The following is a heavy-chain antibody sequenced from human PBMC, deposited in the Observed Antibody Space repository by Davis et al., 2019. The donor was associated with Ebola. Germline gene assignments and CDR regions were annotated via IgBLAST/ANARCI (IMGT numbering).Heavy chain of an antibody. V-gene: IGHV4-61*01. J-gene: IGHJ4*02. Sequence: MPSETLSLTCTVSGGSVSSGSYYWSWIRQPPGKGLEWIGYIYYSGSTNYNPSLKSRVTISVDTSKNQFSLKLSSVTAADTAVYYCARGPIFGVVIIDYYFDYWGQGTLVTVSS. D-gene: IGHD3-3*01. CDR2: IYYSGST. CDR3: ARGPIFGVVIIDYYFDY. CDR1: GGSVSSGSYY.